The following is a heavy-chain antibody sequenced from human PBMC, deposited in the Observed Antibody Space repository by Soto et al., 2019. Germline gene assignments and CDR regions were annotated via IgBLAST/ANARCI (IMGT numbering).Heavy chain of an antibody. J-gene: IGHJ4*02. V-gene: IGHV4-59*08. CDR1: GGSISSYY. CDR3: ARRDGPGFDY. CDR2: IYYSGST. Sequence: QVQLQESGPGLVKPSETLSLTCTVSGGSISSYYWSWIRQPPGKGLEWIGYIYYSGSTNYNPSLKSRVTISVDTSTSHFPLKLSLVTAADTAVYYCARRDGPGFDYWGQGTLVTVSS.